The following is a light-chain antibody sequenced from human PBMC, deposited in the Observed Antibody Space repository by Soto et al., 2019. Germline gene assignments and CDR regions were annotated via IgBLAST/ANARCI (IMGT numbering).Light chain of an antibody. V-gene: IGKV3-20*01. J-gene: IGKJ1*01. CDR3: QLYGSSPWT. CDR2: GAS. Sequence: IVLTLSLGTVSLTPGERATLSCRASQSVSSSYLAWYQQKPGQAPRLLIYGASSRATGIPDRFSGSGSGTDFTLTISILEPEDFAVYYCQLYGSSPWTSGQGAKVDI. CDR1: QSVSSSY.